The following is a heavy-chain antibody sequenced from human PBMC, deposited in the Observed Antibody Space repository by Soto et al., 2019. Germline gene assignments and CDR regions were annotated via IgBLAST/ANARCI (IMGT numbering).Heavy chain of an antibody. V-gene: IGHV4-30-4*01. D-gene: IGHD3-9*01. Sequence: SETLSLTCTVSGGSISSGDYYWSWIRQPPGKGLEWIGYIYYSGSTYYNPSLKSRVTISVDTSKNQFSLKLSSVTAADTAVYYCAREAPPLGRYFDWLSLSYGMDVWGQGTTVTVSS. CDR2: IYYSGST. J-gene: IGHJ6*02. CDR3: AREAPPLGRYFDWLSLSYGMDV. CDR1: GGSISSGDYY.